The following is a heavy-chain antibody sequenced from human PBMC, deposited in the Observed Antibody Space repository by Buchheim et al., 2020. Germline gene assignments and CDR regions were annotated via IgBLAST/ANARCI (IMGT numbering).Heavy chain of an antibody. CDR3: ARVPHNAMDV. CDR1: GYTFNGYY. CDR2: ISPGGGTT. J-gene: IGHJ6*02. Sequence: QVQLVQSGAEVKKPGASVKVSCKASGYTFNGYYMHWVRQAPGQGLEWMGLISPGGGTTTYAQRFQGRVSMPRDTSTSTVYMELSSLRSEDTAVYYCARVPHNAMDVWGQGTT. V-gene: IGHV1-46*02.